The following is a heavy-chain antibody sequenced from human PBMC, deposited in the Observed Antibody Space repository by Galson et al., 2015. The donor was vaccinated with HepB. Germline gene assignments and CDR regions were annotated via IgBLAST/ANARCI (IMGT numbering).Heavy chain of an antibody. V-gene: IGHV4-61*01. J-gene: IGHJ5*02. CDR3: ASGLWFGEKVWFDP. D-gene: IGHD3-10*01. Sequence: LSLTCTVSGGSVSSGSYYWSWLRQPPGKGLEWIGYIYYSGSTNYNPSLKSRVTISVDTSKNQLSLKLSSVTAADTAVYYCASGLWFGEKVWFDPWGQGTLVTVSS. CDR1: GGSVSSGSYY. CDR2: IYYSGST.